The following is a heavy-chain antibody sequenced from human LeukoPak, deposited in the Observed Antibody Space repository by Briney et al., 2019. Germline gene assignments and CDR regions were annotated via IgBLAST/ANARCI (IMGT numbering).Heavy chain of an antibody. V-gene: IGHV3-7*01. CDR2: IKPDGSEK. J-gene: IGHJ5*02. D-gene: IGHD2-15*01. Sequence: PGGSLRLSCAASGFTFSSYGMHWVRQAPGKGLEWVAKIKPDGSEKDHVDSVKGRFTISRDNAKNSLYLQMSNLRGEDTAVYYCARPPLGYCTGGSCSFDPWGQGTLVTVSS. CDR1: GFTFSSYG. CDR3: ARPPLGYCTGGSCSFDP.